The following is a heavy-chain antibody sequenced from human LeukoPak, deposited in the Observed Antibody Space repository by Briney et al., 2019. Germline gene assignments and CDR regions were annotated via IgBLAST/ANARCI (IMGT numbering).Heavy chain of an antibody. CDR3: ARERYCSSTSCPHGDLDY. CDR2: IGVSGSTM. V-gene: IGHV3-48*03. Sequence: PGGPLRLSCAASGFTFSSYEMSWVRQAPGKGLEWVSYIGVSGSTMYYAESVKGRFTISRDNAKNSLYLQMNSLRAEDTAVYYCARERYCSSTSCPHGDLDYWGQGTLVSVSS. CDR1: GFTFSSYE. D-gene: IGHD2-2*01. J-gene: IGHJ4*02.